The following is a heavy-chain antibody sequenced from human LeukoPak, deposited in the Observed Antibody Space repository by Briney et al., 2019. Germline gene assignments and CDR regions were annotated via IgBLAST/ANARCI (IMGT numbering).Heavy chain of an antibody. CDR3: ARENYDILTDSYNWFDP. D-gene: IGHD3-9*01. Sequence: PSETLPLTCTVSGGSISSYYWSWIRQPPGKGLEWIGYIYYSGSTNYNPSLKSRVTISVDTSKNQFSLKLSSVTAADTAVYYCARENYDILTDSYNWFDPWGQGTLVTVSS. J-gene: IGHJ5*02. V-gene: IGHV4-59*01. CDR1: GGSISSYY. CDR2: IYYSGST.